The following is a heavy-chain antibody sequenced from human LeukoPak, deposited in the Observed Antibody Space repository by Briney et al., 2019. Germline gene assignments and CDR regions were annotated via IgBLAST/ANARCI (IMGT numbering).Heavy chain of an antibody. CDR3: AREDSYGSFVI. D-gene: IGHD5-18*01. CDR1: GGSISSYY. V-gene: IGHV4-59*01. CDR2: IYYSGST. J-gene: IGHJ4*02. Sequence: SETLSLTCTVSGGSISSYYWSWIRQPPGKGLEWIGYIYYSGSTNYNPSLKSRVTISVDTSKNQFSLKLSSVTAADTAVYYCAREDSYGSFVIWGQGTLVTVSS.